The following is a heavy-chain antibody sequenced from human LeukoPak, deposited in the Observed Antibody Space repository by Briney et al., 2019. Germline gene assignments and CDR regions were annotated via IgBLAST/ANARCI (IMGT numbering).Heavy chain of an antibody. Sequence: GGSLRLSCAASGFTFSSAWMNWVRQAPGKGLEWVGRIKNKRSGGTTDYAAPVQGRFTTSRDDSGNTLYLQMNSLRTEDTAVYYCTTGQATTSHDGYWGQGTLVIVSS. CDR1: GFTFSSAW. D-gene: IGHD1-1*01. V-gene: IGHV3-15*01. CDR2: IKNKRSGGTT. J-gene: IGHJ4*02. CDR3: TTGQATTSHDGY.